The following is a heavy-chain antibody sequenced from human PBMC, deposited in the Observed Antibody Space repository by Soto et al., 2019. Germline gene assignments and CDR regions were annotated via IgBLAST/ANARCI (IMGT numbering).Heavy chain of an antibody. CDR1: GFTFSSYA. V-gene: IGHV3-30*18. CDR3: AKDHCSGGSCYQPGVVPYYYYGMDV. CDR2: ISYDGSNK. Sequence: PGGSLTLSCAASGFTFSSYAMHWVRQAPGKGLEWVAVISYDGSNKYYADSVKGRFTISRDNSKNTLYLQMNSLRAEDTAVYYCAKDHCSGGSCYQPGVVPYYYYGMDVWGQGTTVTVSS. D-gene: IGHD2-15*01. J-gene: IGHJ6*02.